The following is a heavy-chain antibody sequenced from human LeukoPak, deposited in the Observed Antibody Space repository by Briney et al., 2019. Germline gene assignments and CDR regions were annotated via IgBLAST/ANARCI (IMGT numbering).Heavy chain of an antibody. CDR2: INADGSTA. V-gene: IGHV3-74*01. CDR3: VVVVEPPDSDGFDV. J-gene: IGHJ3*01. CDR1: GFTFGNSW. D-gene: IGHD1-14*01. Sequence: GGSLGLSCAASGFTFGNSWVHWVRQAPGKGLVWVSLINADGSTATYADSVKGRFAISRDNARNTLSLQINSLTIEDTAVYYCVVVVEPPDSDGFDVWGQGTMITVSS.